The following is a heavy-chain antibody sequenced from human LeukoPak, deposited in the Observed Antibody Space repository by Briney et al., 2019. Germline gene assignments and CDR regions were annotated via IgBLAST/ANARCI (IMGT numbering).Heavy chain of an antibody. CDR3: TTAPGYSSSCYYVY. D-gene: IGHD6-13*01. CDR1: GFTFSNAW. Sequence: GGSLRLSCAASGFTFSNAWMSWVRQAPGKGMEWVGRIKSKTDGGTTDYAAPVKGRFTISRDDSKNTLYLQMNSLKTEDTAVYYCTTAPGYSSSCYYVYWGQGTLVTVSS. CDR2: IKSKTDGGTT. J-gene: IGHJ4*02. V-gene: IGHV3-15*01.